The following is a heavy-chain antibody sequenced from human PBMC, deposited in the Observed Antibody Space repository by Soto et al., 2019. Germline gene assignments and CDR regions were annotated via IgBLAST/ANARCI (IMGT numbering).Heavy chain of an antibody. V-gene: IGHV3-30-3*01. Sequence: GGSLRLSCAASGFTFSRYGLHWVRQAPGKGLEWVAFITYDGSDKFYADSVKGRFTISRDTSKNTLYLQMNSLRAEDTAVYYCARVLGGYPNFDFWGQGTLVTVS. CDR1: GFTFSRYG. J-gene: IGHJ4*02. D-gene: IGHD3-22*01. CDR2: ITYDGSDK. CDR3: ARVLGGYPNFDF.